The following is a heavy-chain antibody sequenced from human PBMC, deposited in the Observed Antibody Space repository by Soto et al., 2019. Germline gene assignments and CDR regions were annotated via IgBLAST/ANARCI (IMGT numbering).Heavy chain of an antibody. CDR3: TMHWHSYFFFAMDV. V-gene: IGHV3-15*07. Sequence: GGSLRLSCAASGFTFSNAWMNWVRQAPGEGLEWVGRIKSKTDGGTTDFAAPVKGRFTISREDSENTVYLQMNGLKTEDTAIYYCTMHWHSYFFFAMDVWGQGTTVTVSS. CDR2: IKSKTDGGTT. J-gene: IGHJ6*02. CDR1: GFTFSNAW. D-gene: IGHD1-7*01.